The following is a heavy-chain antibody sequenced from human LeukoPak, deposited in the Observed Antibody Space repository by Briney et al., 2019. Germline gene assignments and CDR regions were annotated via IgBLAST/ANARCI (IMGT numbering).Heavy chain of an antibody. CDR1: GGSISSPNW. D-gene: IGHD2-15*01. V-gene: IGHV4-4*02. CDR2: IYHSGRT. Sequence: SGTLSLTCAVSGGSISSPNWWTWVRQPPGKGLEWIGEIYHSGRTNSNPSLESRVIMSVDKSKNQFSLKLTSVTAADTAVYYCARGENFLSGPYQRAFDHWGQGVLVTVSS. J-gene: IGHJ4*02. CDR3: ARGENFLSGPYQRAFDH.